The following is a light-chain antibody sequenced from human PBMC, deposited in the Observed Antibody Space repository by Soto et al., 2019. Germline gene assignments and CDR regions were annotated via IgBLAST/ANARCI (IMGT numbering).Light chain of an antibody. V-gene: IGLV2-8*01. CDR3: CSYAGSYA. J-gene: IGLJ2*01. CDR2: EVS. CDR1: GSDVGFYNY. Sequence: QSALTQPPSASGSPGQSVTISCTGSGSDVGFYNYVSWYQQHPGKVPKLMIYEVSKRPSGVPDRFSGSKSGNTASLTISGLQAEDEADYYRCSYAGSYAFGGGTKLTVL.